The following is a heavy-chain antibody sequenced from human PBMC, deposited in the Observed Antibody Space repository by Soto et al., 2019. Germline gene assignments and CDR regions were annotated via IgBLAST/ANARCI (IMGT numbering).Heavy chain of an antibody. V-gene: IGHV3-30*03. CDR2: ISYDGSNK. CDR1: GFTFSSYG. J-gene: IGHJ4*02. D-gene: IGHD3-9*01. CDR3: AGAGHVLRYFDWLSN. Sequence: QVQLVESGGGVVQPGRSLRLSCAASGFTFSSYGMHWVRQAPGKGLEWVAVISYDGSNKYYADSVKGRFTISRDNSKNTLYLQMNSLRAEDTAVYYCAGAGHVLRYFDWLSNWGQGTLVTVSS.